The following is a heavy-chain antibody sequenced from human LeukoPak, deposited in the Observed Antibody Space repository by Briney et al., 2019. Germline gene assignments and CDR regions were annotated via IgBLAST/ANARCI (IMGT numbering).Heavy chain of an antibody. Sequence: GGSLRLSCAASGFTFSSYAMSWVRRAPGKGLEWVSAISGSGGSTYYADSVKGRFTISRDNSKNTLYLQMNSLRAEDTAVYYCAKEERSIVGATLFDYWGQGTLVTVSS. V-gene: IGHV3-23*01. CDR2: ISGSGGST. CDR3: AKEERSIVGATLFDY. J-gene: IGHJ4*02. CDR1: GFTFSSYA. D-gene: IGHD1-26*01.